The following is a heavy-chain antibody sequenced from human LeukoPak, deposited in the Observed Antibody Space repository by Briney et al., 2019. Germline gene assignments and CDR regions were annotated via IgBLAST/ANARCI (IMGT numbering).Heavy chain of an antibody. D-gene: IGHD6-13*01. CDR2: ISSSGSTI. CDR1: GFTFSSYE. J-gene: IGHJ4*02. V-gene: IGHV3-48*03. Sequence: QPGGSLRLSCAASGFTFSSYEMNWVRQAPGKGLEWVSYISSSGSTIYYADSVKGRFTISRDNAKNSLYLQMNSLRAEDTAVYYCARDLYGSSWYLGYFDYWGQGTLVTVSS. CDR3: ARDLYGSSWYLGYFDY.